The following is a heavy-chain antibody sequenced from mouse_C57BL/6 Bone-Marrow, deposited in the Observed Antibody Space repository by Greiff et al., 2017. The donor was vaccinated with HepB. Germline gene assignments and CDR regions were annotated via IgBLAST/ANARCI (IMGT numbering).Heavy chain of an antibody. D-gene: IGHD1-1*01. J-gene: IGHJ2*01. Sequence: EVQLQQSGPELVKPGASVKIPCKASGYTFTDYNLDWVKQSHGKSLEWIGDINPNNGGTIYNQKFKGKATLTVDKSSSTASMELRSLESEDTAVYDCARGTVVATSRYFDYWVQGTTLTVSS. V-gene: IGHV1-18*01. CDR1: GYTFTDYN. CDR2: INPNNGGT. CDR3: ARGTVVATSRYFDY.